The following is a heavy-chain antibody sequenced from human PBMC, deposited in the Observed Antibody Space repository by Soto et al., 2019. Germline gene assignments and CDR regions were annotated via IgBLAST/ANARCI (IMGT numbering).Heavy chain of an antibody. CDR1: GFKFDDYA. Sequence: DVRLVESGGGLVQPGGSLRLSCTGSGFKFDDYAMHWVRQAPGKGLEWVACISYNSGAISYVDSVRGRFTISRDNARNSLYLQMNSLRAEDTALYYGTRAVPDTRVIARGALDVWGLGTMVTVS. CDR3: TRAVPDTRVIARGALDV. CDR2: ISYNSGAI. V-gene: IGHV3-9*01. D-gene: IGHD2-21*01. J-gene: IGHJ3*01.